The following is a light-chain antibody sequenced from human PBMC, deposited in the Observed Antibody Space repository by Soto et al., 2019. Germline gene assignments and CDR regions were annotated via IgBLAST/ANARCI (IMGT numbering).Light chain of an antibody. Sequence: EIVMTQSPLSLPVTPGEPASISCTSSQSLLHSNGYNYLDWYLQKPGQSPQLLIYAGSNRASGVPNRVSGRGSGTDFTVKFSRVEAGDVAVYYCMQALQAPFTVGPGTKVDIK. V-gene: IGKV2-28*01. CDR3: MQALQAPFT. J-gene: IGKJ3*01. CDR2: AGS. CDR1: QSLLHSNGYNY.